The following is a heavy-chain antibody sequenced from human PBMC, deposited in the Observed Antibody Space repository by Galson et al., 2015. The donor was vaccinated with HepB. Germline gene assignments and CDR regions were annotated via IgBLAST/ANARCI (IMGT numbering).Heavy chain of an antibody. D-gene: IGHD6-13*01. Sequence: QSGAEVKKPGESLRISCKGSGYSFTSYWISWVRQMPGKGLEWMGRIDPSDSYTNYSPSFQGHVTISADKSISTAYLQWSSLKASDTAMYYCARVRAAAGLPAYYYYGMDVWGQGTTVTVSS. V-gene: IGHV5-10-1*01. J-gene: IGHJ6*02. CDR1: GYSFTSYW. CDR2: IDPSDSYT. CDR3: ARVRAAAGLPAYYYYGMDV.